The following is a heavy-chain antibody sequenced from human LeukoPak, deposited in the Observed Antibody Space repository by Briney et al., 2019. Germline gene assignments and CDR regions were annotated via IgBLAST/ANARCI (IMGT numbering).Heavy chain of an antibody. V-gene: IGHV1-69*04. J-gene: IGHJ3*02. Sequence: SVKVSCKASGGTFSSYAISWVRQAPGQGLEWMGRIIPILGIANYAQKFQGRVTMTTDTSASTAYLELRSLTYDDTAVYYCARGVLAVSSIPRAFDIWGQGTTVTVS. CDR3: ARGVLAVSSIPRAFDI. D-gene: IGHD6-19*01. CDR2: IIPILGIA. CDR1: GGTFSSYA.